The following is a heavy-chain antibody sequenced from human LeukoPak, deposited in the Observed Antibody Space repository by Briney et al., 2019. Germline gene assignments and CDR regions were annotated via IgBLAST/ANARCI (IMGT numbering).Heavy chain of an antibody. CDR1: GFTFSSYS. CDR2: ISSSSSSTI. Sequence: GGSLRLSCAASGFTFSSYSMNWVRQAPGKGLEWVSYISSSSSSTIYYADSVKGRFTISRDNAKNSLYLQMNSLRAEDTAVYYCAPIYHDPLYWGQGTLVTVSS. CDR3: APIYHDPLY. J-gene: IGHJ4*02. D-gene: IGHD3-22*01. V-gene: IGHV3-48*01.